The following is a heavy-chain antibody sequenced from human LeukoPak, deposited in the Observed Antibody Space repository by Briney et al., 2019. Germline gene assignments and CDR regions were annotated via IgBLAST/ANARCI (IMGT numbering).Heavy chain of an antibody. D-gene: IGHD4-17*01. CDR3: ARDPLGHGDYGEWFDP. V-gene: IGHV1-69*04. CDR1: GGTFSSYA. Sequence: SVKVSCKASGGTFSSYAISWVRQAPGQGLEWMGRIIPILGIANYAQKFQGRVTITADKSTSTAYMELSSLRSEDTAVYYCARDPLGHGDYGEWFDPWGQGTLVTVSS. J-gene: IGHJ5*02. CDR2: IIPILGIA.